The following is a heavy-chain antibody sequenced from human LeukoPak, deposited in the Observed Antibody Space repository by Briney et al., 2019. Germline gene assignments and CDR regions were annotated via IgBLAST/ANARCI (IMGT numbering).Heavy chain of an antibody. Sequence: GASVKVSCKASGYTFTSYDINWVRQATGQGLEWMGWMNPNSGNTGYAQKFQGRVTITRNTSISTAYMELSSLRSEDTAVYYCARGTYYCSGGSCYSVFDYWGQGTLVTVSS. CDR2: MNPNSGNT. CDR1: GYTFTSYD. D-gene: IGHD2-15*01. J-gene: IGHJ4*02. V-gene: IGHV1-8*03. CDR3: ARGTYYCSGGSCYSVFDY.